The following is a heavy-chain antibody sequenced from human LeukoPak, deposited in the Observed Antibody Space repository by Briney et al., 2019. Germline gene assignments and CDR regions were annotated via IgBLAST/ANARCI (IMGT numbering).Heavy chain of an antibody. Sequence: VSGPTLVKPTQTLTLTCTFSGFSLTTSGVGVGWFRQPPGKALEWLAIIYSDDREFYSPSLNSRLTITKDTSNNQVVLTMTNMDPVDTATYYCAHRRPPAPAGKDRFDPWGQGTLVSVSS. CDR2: IYSDDRE. V-gene: IGHV2-5*02. CDR3: AHRRPPAPAGKDRFDP. D-gene: IGHD6-13*01. CDR1: GFSLTTSGVG. J-gene: IGHJ5*02.